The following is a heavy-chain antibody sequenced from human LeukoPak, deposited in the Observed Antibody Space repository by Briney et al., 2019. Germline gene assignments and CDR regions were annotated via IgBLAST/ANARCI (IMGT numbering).Heavy chain of an antibody. J-gene: IGHJ4*02. Sequence: GASVKVSCKASGGTFSSYAISWVRQAPGQGLEWMGRIIPILGIANYAQKFQGRVTITADKSTSTAYMELSSLRSEDTAVYYCARVGRVEMATTYYFDYWGQGTLVTVSS. CDR1: GGTFSSYA. D-gene: IGHD5-24*01. V-gene: IGHV1-69*04. CDR3: ARVGRVEMATTYYFDY. CDR2: IIPILGIA.